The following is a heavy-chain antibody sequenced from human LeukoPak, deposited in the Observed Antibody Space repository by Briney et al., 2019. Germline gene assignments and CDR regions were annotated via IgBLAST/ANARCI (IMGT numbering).Heavy chain of an antibody. V-gene: IGHV4-39*01. CDR3: ARRGGSGRSFDF. CDR1: GFTFSSYT. CDR2: IYNSGNT. J-gene: IGHJ4*02. D-gene: IGHD3-10*01. Sequence: PGGSLRLSCAASGFTFSSYTMNWIRQSPGKGLEWIGNIYNSGNTYYNPSLKSRVTISVDTSKNQFSLKLSSITAADTAVYYCARRGGSGRSFDFWGQGTLVTVSS.